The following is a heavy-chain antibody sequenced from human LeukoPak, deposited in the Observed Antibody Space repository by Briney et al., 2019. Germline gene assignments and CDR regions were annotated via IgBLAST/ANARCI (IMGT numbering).Heavy chain of an antibody. V-gene: IGHV6-1*01. CDR1: GDSVSSSSAA. CDR3: AAFRRDAFDV. Sequence: SQTLSLTCAISGDSVSSSSAAWNWLRQSPSRGLEWLGRTYYRSKWYNEYAVSVKSRITINPDTSNNQFSLRLSSVIPEDTAVYYCAAFRRDAFDVWGQGTMVTISS. J-gene: IGHJ3*01. CDR2: TYYRSKWYN.